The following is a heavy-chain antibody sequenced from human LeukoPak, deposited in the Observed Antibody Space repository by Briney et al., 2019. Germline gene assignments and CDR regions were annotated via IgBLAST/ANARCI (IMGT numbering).Heavy chain of an antibody. CDR1: GLTFSTYA. D-gene: IGHD3-22*01. CDR2: IRGYRRGI. V-gene: IGHV3-21*01. CDR3: ARSPFYDSSGYDDY. J-gene: IGHJ4*02. Sequence: PGGSLRLSCAASGLTFSTYAMSWVRQAPGKGLEGVSAIRGYRRGIYYADSVKVRFTISRDNAKNSLYLQMNSLRAEDTAVYYCARSPFYDSSGYDDYWGQGTLVTVSS.